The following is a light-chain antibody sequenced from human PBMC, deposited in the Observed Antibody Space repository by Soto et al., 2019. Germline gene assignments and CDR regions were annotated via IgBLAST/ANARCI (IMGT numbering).Light chain of an antibody. CDR3: QQYNKYPYT. V-gene: IGKV1-5*03. CDR1: QSLYNW. J-gene: IGKJ2*01. Sequence: DIQMTQSPSTLSASVGERVTITCRASQSLYNWLAWYQQKPGKAPKLLIYKASTLETGVPSRFSGSASGTEFTLTISSLQPDDSATYYCQQYNKYPYTFGQGTKLEIK. CDR2: KAS.